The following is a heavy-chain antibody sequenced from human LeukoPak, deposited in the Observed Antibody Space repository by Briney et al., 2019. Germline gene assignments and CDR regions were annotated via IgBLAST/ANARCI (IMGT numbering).Heavy chain of an antibody. J-gene: IGHJ4*02. CDR1: GFTVSSNY. CDR3: ARKYGLTGGIDY. V-gene: IGHV4-39*01. CDR2: IYYSGST. D-gene: IGHD7-27*01. Sequence: GSLRLSCAASGFTVSSNYMSWVRQPPGKGLEWIGSIYYSGSTYYNPSLKSRVTISVDTSKNQFSLKLSSVTAADTAVYYCARKYGLTGGIDYWGQGTLVTVSS.